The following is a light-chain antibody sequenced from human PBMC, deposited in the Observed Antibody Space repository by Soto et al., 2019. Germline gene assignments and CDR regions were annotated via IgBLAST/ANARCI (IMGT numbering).Light chain of an antibody. CDR3: AAWDDSLNGVV. J-gene: IGLJ2*01. CDR1: SSDIGSNS. V-gene: IGLV1-44*01. CDR2: NNN. Sequence: QSVLTQPPSASRTPGQRVTISCSGSSSDIGSNSINWYQQFPGTAPKLLIYNNNQRPSGVPDRFSGSKFGTSVSLAISGLQSEDEADYYCAAWDDSLNGVVIGGGTKVTVL.